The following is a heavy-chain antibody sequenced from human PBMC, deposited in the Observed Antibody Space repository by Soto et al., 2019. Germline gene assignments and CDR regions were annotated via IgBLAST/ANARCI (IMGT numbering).Heavy chain of an antibody. J-gene: IGHJ4*02. Sequence: SETLSLTCTVPGGSISNYFCNWSRQPAGKGLEWIGRIDNSGSTNYNPSLKSRITMSADTSRNQFSLKLNSVTAADTAVYYCARGGQDFWSGPFDYWGQGALVTVSS. V-gene: IGHV4-4*07. CDR2: IDNSGST. CDR1: GGSISNYF. D-gene: IGHD3-3*01. CDR3: ARGGQDFWSGPFDY.